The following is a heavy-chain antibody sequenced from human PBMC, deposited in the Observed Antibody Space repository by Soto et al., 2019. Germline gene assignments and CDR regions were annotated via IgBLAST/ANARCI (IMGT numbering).Heavy chain of an antibody. CDR3: ARDTSYDFWSGYVGFDP. V-gene: IGHV1-2*04. Sequence: ASVKVSCKASGYTFTGYYMHWVRQAPGQGLEWMGWINPNSGGTNYAQKFQGWVTMTRDTSISTAYMELSRLRSDDTALYYCARDTSYDFWSGYVGFDPWGQGTLVTVSS. D-gene: IGHD3-3*01. CDR2: INPNSGGT. CDR1: GYTFTGYY. J-gene: IGHJ5*02.